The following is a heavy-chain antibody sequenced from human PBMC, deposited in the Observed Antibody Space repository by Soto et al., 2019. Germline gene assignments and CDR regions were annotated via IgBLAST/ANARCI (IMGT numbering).Heavy chain of an antibody. Sequence: QVQLVESGGGVVQPGRSLRLSCAASGFTFSSYGMHWVRQAPGKGLEWVAVIWYDGSNKYYADSVKGRFTISRDNSKNTLYLQMNSLRAEDTAVYYCARSWLVGWAVAGTLLDYWGQGTLVTVSS. CDR3: ARSWLVGWAVAGTLLDY. D-gene: IGHD6-19*01. V-gene: IGHV3-33*01. CDR1: GFTFSSYG. CDR2: IWYDGSNK. J-gene: IGHJ4*02.